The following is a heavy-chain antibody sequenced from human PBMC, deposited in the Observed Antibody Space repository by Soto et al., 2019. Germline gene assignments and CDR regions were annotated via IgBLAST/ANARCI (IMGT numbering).Heavy chain of an antibody. J-gene: IGHJ6*02. Sequence: QVQLQESGPGLVKPSETLSLTCTVSGASVNSGSYYWTWIRQPPGKGLEWIGYLYYNTNTNYNPSLQGRVTISVDTFKNQFSLKLSSVTAADTAVYYCARTYWTTTSCQAHGMDVWGQGTTVTVSS. CDR3: ARTYWTTTSCQAHGMDV. CDR2: LYYNTNT. CDR1: GASVNSGSYY. V-gene: IGHV4-61*01. D-gene: IGHD2-2*01.